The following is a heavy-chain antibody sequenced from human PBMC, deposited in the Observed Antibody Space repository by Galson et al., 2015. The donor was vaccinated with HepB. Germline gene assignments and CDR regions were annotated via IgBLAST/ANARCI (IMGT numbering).Heavy chain of an antibody. Sequence: SLRLSCAASGFTFSNSAMHWVRQAPGKGLEYVSAISSNGGSTYYADSVKGRFTISRDNSKNTLYFQMSSLRAEDTAVYYCVNGNDFWSGNSPSFDYWGQGTLVTVSS. V-gene: IGHV3-64D*06. CDR3: VNGNDFWSGNSPSFDY. CDR1: GFTFSNSA. CDR2: ISSNGGST. D-gene: IGHD3-3*01. J-gene: IGHJ4*02.